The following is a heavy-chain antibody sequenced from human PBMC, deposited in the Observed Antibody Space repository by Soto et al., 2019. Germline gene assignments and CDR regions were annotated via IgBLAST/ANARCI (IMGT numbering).Heavy chain of an antibody. V-gene: IGHV1-69*13. CDR3: AREPNYYGPINFDL. J-gene: IGHJ2*01. D-gene: IGHD3-10*01. CDR2: IIPIFGTA. CDR1: GGTFSSYA. Sequence: AVKVSCKASGGTFSSYAISWVRHAPGQGLEWMGGIIPIFGTANYAQKFQGRVTITADESTSTAYMELSSLRSEDTAVYYCAREPNYYGPINFDLWGRGTLVTVSS.